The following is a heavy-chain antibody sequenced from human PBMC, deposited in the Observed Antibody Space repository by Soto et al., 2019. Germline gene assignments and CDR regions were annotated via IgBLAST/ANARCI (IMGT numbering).Heavy chain of an antibody. V-gene: IGHV1-8*01. CDR2: MNPNSGNT. CDR3: ARMATSGTLNWFDP. Sequence: ASGKVSGTASGYTFGNNDISWVRQATGQGLEWMGWMNPNSGNTGYAQKFQGRVSMTRNTSITTAYLELSSLRSDDTAIYYCARMATSGTLNWFDPWGQGTLVTVSS. J-gene: IGHJ5*02. CDR1: GYTFGNND.